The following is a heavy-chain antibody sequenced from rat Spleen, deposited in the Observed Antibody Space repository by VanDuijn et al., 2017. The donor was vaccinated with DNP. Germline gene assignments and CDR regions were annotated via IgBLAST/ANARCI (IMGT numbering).Heavy chain of an antibody. J-gene: IGHJ4*01. CDR1: GFSLTSYN. CDR2: IWTGGST. CDR3: ARDYPGTGAMDA. Sequence: QVQLKESGPGLVQPSQTLSLTCTVSGFSLTSYNVHWVRQPTGKGLEWMGIIWTGGSTDYNSALKSRLSISRDTSKSQVFLKMNSLQTEDIATYYCARDYPGTGAMDAWGQGTSVTVSS. V-gene: IGHV2-30*01. D-gene: IGHD1-4*01.